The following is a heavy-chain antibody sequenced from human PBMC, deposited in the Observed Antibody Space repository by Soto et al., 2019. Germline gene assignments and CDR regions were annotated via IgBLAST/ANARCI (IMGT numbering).Heavy chain of an antibody. D-gene: IGHD5-18*01. CDR1: GGTFSSYA. V-gene: IGHV1-69*01. CDR3: ARPKANTAMVTVGFDY. CDR2: IIPIFGTA. J-gene: IGHJ4*02. Sequence: QVQLVQSGAEVKKPGSSVKVSCKASGGTFSSYAISWVRQAPGQGLEWMGGIIPIFGTANYAQKFQGRVTITADQSTSTAYMELSSLRSEDTAVYYCARPKANTAMVTVGFDYWGQGTLVTVSS.